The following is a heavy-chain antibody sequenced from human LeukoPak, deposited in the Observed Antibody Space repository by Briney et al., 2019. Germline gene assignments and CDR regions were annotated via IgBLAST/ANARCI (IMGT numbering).Heavy chain of an antibody. J-gene: IGHJ4*02. D-gene: IGHD3-3*01. Sequence: GGSLRLSCAASGFTFSSYWMSWVRQAPGKGLEWVANIKQDGSDKYYVDSVKGRFSISKDNAKNLLFLEMSSLRAEDTAVYYCAREYDFWRYLDYWGQGILGTVSS. CDR3: AREYDFWRYLDY. CDR2: IKQDGSDK. CDR1: GFTFSSYW. V-gene: IGHV3-7*01.